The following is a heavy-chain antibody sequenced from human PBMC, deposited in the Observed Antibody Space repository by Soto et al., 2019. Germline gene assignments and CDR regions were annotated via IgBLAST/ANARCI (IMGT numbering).Heavy chain of an antibody. CDR2: IQHTGNT. Sequence: SETLSLSCAVSGASIRSYHWSFLRQPAGKGLEWIGRIQHTGNTNYNPSLKSRVTMSADTSKNQISLKMTSVTAADTAVYFCAKDVSSRRWFDPWGQGVRVTVSS. CDR3: AKDVSSRRWFDP. D-gene: IGHD3-16*01. J-gene: IGHJ5*02. CDR1: GASIRSYH. V-gene: IGHV4-4*07.